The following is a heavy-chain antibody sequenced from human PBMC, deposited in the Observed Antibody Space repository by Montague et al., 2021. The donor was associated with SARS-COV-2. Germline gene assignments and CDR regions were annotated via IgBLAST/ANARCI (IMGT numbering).Heavy chain of an antibody. CDR3: ASPGGYCTGGSCYYVY. CDR1: GGAISDGNYY. Sequence: SETLSLTCTVSGGAISDGNYYWSWIRQPPGKGLEWIGYIYYSGSTNYNPSLKSRVTISIDTSKNQFSLELSSVTAADMAVYYCASPGGYCTGGSCYYVYWGQGTLVTVSS. J-gene: IGHJ4*02. V-gene: IGHV4-61*01. D-gene: IGHD2-15*01. CDR2: IYYSGST.